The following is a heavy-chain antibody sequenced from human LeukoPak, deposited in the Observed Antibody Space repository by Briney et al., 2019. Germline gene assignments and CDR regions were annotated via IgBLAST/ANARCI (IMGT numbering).Heavy chain of an antibody. CDR1: GDSISSYY. V-gene: IGHV4-59*08. CDR2: IYYSGST. J-gene: IGHJ6*02. Sequence: KSSETLSLTCTVSGDSISSYYWSWIRQPPGKGLGWIGYIYYSGSTNYNPSLKSRVTISVDTSKNQFSLKLSSVTAADTAVYYCARRPYYYYGMDVWGQGTTVTVSS. CDR3: ARRPYYYYGMDV.